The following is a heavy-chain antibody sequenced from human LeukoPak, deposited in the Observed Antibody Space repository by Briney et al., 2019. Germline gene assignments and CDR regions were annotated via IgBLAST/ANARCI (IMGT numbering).Heavy chain of an antibody. Sequence: PGGSLRLSCVASGFTFSSYAMSWVRQAPGKGLEWVSLIRGSGGSTYYADSVRGRLSISRDNSKNTLYLQMSSLRPDDTAVYYCARDISTSWASNFDYWGQGTRVTVSS. D-gene: IGHD6-13*01. CDR1: GFTFSSYA. CDR3: ARDISTSWASNFDY. V-gene: IGHV3-23*01. J-gene: IGHJ4*02. CDR2: IRGSGGST.